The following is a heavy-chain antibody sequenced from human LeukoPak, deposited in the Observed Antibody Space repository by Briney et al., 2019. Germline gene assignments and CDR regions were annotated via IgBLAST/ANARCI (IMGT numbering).Heavy chain of an antibody. CDR1: GGSIRSSSYY. V-gene: IGHV4-39*01. J-gene: IGHJ5*02. CDR2: IYYSGST. CDR3: ARQGLLYENWFDP. D-gene: IGHD2-8*01. Sequence: PSETLSLTCAVSGGSIRSSSYYWGWIRQPPGKGLEWIATIYYSGSTYYNPSLKSRVTMSVDTSKNQFSLNLSSVTAADTAVYYCARQGLLYENWFDPWGQGTLVTVSS.